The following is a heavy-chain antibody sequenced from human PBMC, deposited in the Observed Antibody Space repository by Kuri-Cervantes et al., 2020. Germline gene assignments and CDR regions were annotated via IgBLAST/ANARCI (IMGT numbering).Heavy chain of an antibody. CDR3: ARTGFTSLDNWFDP. Sequence: ASVKVSCKASGGTFSNSAIHWVRQAPGQGLEYMGGIIPVFGSANYAQKFQGRVTITADESTSTTYMELNTLSPDDTAVYYCARTGFTSLDNWFDPWGQGTLVTVSS. CDR2: IIPVFGSA. D-gene: IGHD3/OR15-3a*01. CDR1: GGTFSNSA. J-gene: IGHJ5*02. V-gene: IGHV1-69*13.